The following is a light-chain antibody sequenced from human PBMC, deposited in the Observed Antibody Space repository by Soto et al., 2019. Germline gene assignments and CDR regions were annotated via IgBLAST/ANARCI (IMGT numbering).Light chain of an antibody. J-gene: IGLJ3*02. Sequence: QAVVTQPPSASGTPGQRVTISCSGSSSNIGSNTVNWYQQVPGTAPKLLIYGGNQRPSGVPDRFSGSKSGTSASLAISGLQSEDEADYYCAAWDDSLNGVLFGGGTKVTVL. CDR3: AAWDDSLNGVL. CDR1: SSNIGSNT. CDR2: GGN. V-gene: IGLV1-44*01.